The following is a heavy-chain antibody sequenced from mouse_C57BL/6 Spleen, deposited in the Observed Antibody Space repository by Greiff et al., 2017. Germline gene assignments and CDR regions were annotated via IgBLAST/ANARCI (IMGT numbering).Heavy chain of an antibody. V-gene: IGHV1-55*01. D-gene: IGHD2-3*01. CDR1: GYTFTSYW. J-gene: IGHJ1*03. Sequence: VQLQQPGAELVKPGASVKMSCKASGYTFTSYWITWVKQRPGQGLEWIGDIYPGSGSTNYNEKFKSKATLTVDTSSSTAYMQLSSLTSEDSAVYYCARGADDGLWHFDVWGTGTAVTVSS. CDR2: IYPGSGST. CDR3: ARGADDGLWHFDV.